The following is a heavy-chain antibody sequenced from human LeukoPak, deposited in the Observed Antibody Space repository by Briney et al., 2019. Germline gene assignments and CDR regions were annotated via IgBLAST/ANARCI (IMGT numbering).Heavy chain of an antibody. D-gene: IGHD6-13*01. J-gene: IGHJ6*02. CDR3: ARTSVSSSWNYYYYGMDV. CDR1: VCTFSNYS. Sequence: PGACLRLSWTASVCTFSNYSIHWVRDTGGKGLEWVEVISYDGSDRNYADSVKGRFTVSRDNSRQTMYLQMNSLRTEDTAVYYCARTSVSSSWNYYYYGMDVWGQGTTVTVSS. V-gene: IGHV3-30*04. CDR2: ISYDGSDR.